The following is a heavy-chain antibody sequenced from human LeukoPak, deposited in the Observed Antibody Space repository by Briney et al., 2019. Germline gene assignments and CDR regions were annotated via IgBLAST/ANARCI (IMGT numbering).Heavy chain of an antibody. CDR3: ARGTVQLGPYFDY. CDR2: IWYDGSNK. D-gene: IGHD1-1*01. V-gene: IGHV3-33*01. CDR1: GFTFSSYG. J-gene: IGHJ4*02. Sequence: GRSLRLSCAASGFTFSSYGMHWVRQAPGKGLEWVAVIWYDGSNKYYADSVKGRFTISRDNSKNTLYLQMNSLRAEDTTVYYCARGTVQLGPYFDYWGRGTLVTVSS.